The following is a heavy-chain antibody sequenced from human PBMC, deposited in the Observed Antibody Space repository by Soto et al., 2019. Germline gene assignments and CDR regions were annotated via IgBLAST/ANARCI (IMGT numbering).Heavy chain of an antibody. CDR2: ISWNSGNI. CDR1: GLTFEDYA. Sequence: EVQLEESGGALVQPGRSLRLSFAASGLTFEDYALYWVRQVLGKGLEWVSSISWNSGNIGYADSVKGRFTTSRDNAENSLYLQMNNLRPEDTALYYCVRSKGGYSYGTPFDYWGQGTLVTVSS. CDR3: VRSKGGYSYGTPFDY. J-gene: IGHJ4*02. D-gene: IGHD5-18*01. V-gene: IGHV3-9*01.